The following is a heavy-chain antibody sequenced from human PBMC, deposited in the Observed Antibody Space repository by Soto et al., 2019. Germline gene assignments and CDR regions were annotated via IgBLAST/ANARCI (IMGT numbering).Heavy chain of an antibody. V-gene: IGHV3-7*01. CDR2: MKEDGSEK. J-gene: IGHJ6*02. Sequence: EVQLVGSGGGLVQPGGSLRLSCAASGYTFSTYWMSWVRQAPGKGLEWVANMKEDGSEKYYVDSVEGRFTISRDNAKNSLYLQMTSLRAEDTALYYCARGWGYFDSSGFPYLYAMDVWGQGTTVTVSS. CDR3: ARGWGYFDSSGFPYLYAMDV. D-gene: IGHD3-22*01. CDR1: GYTFSTYW.